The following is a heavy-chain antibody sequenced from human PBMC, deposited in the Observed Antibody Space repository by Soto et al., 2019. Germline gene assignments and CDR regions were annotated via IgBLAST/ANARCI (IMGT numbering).Heavy chain of an antibody. D-gene: IGHD3-22*01. CDR3: ARVPTDSSGYYKYYFDY. CDR1: GYTFTNYG. CDR2: INPYNGNT. J-gene: IGHJ4*02. Sequence: ASVNVSCKASGYTFTNYGIFWLRQAPGQGLEWMGWINPYNGNTYYAQKVQGRVTMTTDTSTSTAYMELRSLRSDDTAVYYCARVPTDSSGYYKYYFDYWGQGTLVTVSS. V-gene: IGHV1-18*04.